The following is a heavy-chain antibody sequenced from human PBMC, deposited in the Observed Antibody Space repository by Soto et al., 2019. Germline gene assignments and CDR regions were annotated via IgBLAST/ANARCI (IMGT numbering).Heavy chain of an antibody. CDR3: ARDFAYFDS. CDR2: VYHTGRT. D-gene: IGHD3-3*01. V-gene: IGHV4-61*01. Sequence: PAETLSLTCTVSGGSFKSGSYSWSRIRQPPGKGLEWIGYVYHTGRTSYNPSLKSRVSISMDTSKNQFSLNLDSVTAADTAVYFCARDFAYFDSWGQGTLVTVSS. J-gene: IGHJ4*02. CDR1: GGSFKSGSYS.